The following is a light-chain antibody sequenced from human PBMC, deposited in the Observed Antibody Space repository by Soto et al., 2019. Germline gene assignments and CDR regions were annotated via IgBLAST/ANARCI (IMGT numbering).Light chain of an antibody. CDR1: NSDVGIYDF. Sequence: QSALTQPASVSGTPGQSITISCTGSNSDVGIYDFVSWYQHHPGRATKLIVSEVSHRPSGVSNRFSGSKSGNTASLTISGLQSEDEADYYCISYTSDDVRYVFGTGTKVTGL. CDR3: ISYTSDDVRYV. V-gene: IGLV2-14*01. CDR2: EVS. J-gene: IGLJ1*01.